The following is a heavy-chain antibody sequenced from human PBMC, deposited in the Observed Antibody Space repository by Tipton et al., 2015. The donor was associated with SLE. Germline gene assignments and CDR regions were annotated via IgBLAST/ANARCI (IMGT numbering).Heavy chain of an antibody. D-gene: IGHD6-19*01. CDR1: GFTFITYA. Sequence: SLRLSCATSGFTFITYAMHWVRQAPGKGLEWVAVIWYDGSNKYYADSVKGRFTISRDNSKTTLYLQMNSLRAGDTAVYYCAKVGSGWYGVDYWGQRIMVTVSS. CDR3: AKVGSGWYGVDY. J-gene: IGHJ4*02. CDR2: IWYDGSNK. V-gene: IGHV3-30*18.